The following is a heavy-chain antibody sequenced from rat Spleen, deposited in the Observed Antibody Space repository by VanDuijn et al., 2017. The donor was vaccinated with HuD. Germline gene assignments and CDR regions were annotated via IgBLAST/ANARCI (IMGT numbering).Heavy chain of an antibody. J-gene: IGHJ2*01. V-gene: IGHV5-31*01. CDR3: TRVRQLPFD. CDR1: GFTFNNYW. CDR2: ITNTGGST. D-gene: IGHD1-10*01. Sequence: EVQLVESGGGLVQPGRSLKLSCVASGFTFNNYWMTWIRQAPGKGLEWVASITNTGGSTSYPDSVKGRFTISRDNAKSTLYLQMNSMRAEDTANYCCTRVRQLPFDWRQGVMVTVSA.